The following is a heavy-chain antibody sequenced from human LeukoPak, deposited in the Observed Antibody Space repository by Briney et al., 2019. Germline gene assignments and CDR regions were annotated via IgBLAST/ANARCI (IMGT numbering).Heavy chain of an antibody. CDR1: GFTFSSHW. Sequence: PGGSLRLSCAASGFTFSSHWMSWVRQAPGKGLEWVANINQDGSEKYYLDSVKGRFTISRDNAKNSLYLQMNSLRAEDKAVYYCARDRRGWSDYWGQGTLVTVSS. J-gene: IGHJ4*02. CDR3: ARDRRGWSDY. V-gene: IGHV3-7*01. CDR2: INQDGSEK. D-gene: IGHD6-19*01.